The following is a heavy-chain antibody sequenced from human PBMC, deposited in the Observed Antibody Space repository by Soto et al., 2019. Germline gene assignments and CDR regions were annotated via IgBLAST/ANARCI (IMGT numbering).Heavy chain of an antibody. CDR2: ISSSSSYI. V-gene: IGHV3-21*01. Sequence: LRLSCAASGFTSSIYSMNWVRQAPGKGLEWVSSISSSSSYIYYADSVKGRFTISRDNAKNSLYLQMNSLRAEDTAVYYCARRSPLDYWGQGTLVTVSS. J-gene: IGHJ4*02. CDR1: GFTSSIYS. CDR3: ARRSPLDY.